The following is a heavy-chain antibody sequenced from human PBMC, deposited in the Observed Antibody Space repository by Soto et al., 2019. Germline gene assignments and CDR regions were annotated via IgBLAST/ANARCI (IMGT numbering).Heavy chain of an antibody. CDR2: INAGNGNT. D-gene: IGHD3-10*01. J-gene: IGHJ4*02. CDR1: GYTFTSYA. CDR3: GNSTMVMSALDY. Sequence: ASVKVSCKASGYTFTSYAMHWVRQAPGQRLEWMGWINAGNGNTKYSQKFQGRVTITRDTSASTAYMELSSLRSEDTAVYYCGNSTMVMSALDYWGQGSLVTVSS. V-gene: IGHV1-3*01.